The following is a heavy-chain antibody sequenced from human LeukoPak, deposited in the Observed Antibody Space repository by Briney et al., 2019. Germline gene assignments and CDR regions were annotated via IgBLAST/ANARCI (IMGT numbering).Heavy chain of an antibody. CDR2: ISSSSSTI. CDR3: ARGSPMVRGVILWD. V-gene: IGHV3-48*01. J-gene: IGHJ4*02. CDR1: GFTFSSYS. D-gene: IGHD3-10*01. Sequence: PGGSLRLSCAASGFTFSSYSMNWVRQAPGKGLEWVSYISSSSSTIYYADSVKGRFTISRDNAKNSLYLQMNSLRAEDTAVYYCARGSPMVRGVILWDWGQGTLVTVSS.